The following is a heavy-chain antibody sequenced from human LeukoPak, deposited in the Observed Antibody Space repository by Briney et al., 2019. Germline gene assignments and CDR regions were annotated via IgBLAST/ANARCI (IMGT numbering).Heavy chain of an antibody. CDR2: INPSGGST. Sequence: ASVKVSCKASGYTFTSYYMHWVRQAPGQGPEWMGIINPSGGSTSYAQKFQGRVTMTRDMSTSTVYMELSSLRSEDTAVYYCASKGQSVSPEVDDAFDIWGQGTMVTVSS. V-gene: IGHV1-46*01. CDR1: GYTFTSYY. CDR3: ASKGQSVSPEVDDAFDI. J-gene: IGHJ3*02. D-gene: IGHD1-14*01.